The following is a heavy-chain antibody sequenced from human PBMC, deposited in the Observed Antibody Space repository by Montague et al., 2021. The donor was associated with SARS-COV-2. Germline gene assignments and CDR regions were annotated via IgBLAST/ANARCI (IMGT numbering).Heavy chain of an antibody. D-gene: IGHD3-9*01. V-gene: IGHV2-70*20. CDR1: GFSLSTSGMC. CDR3: ARSLYDILTGYYLPFDY. CDR2: XDWDDNK. Sequence: PALVKPXQTLTLTCTFSGFSLSTSGMCVSWVRQPPGKALEWLALXDWDDNKFYSTSLKTRLTISKDTSKNQVVLTMTNVDPVDTATYYCARSLYDILTGYYLPFDYWGQGTLVTVSS. J-gene: IGHJ4*02.